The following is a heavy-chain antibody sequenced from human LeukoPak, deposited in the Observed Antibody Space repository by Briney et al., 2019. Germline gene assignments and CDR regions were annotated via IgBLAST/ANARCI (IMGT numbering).Heavy chain of an antibody. CDR1: GGTISSYY. V-gene: IGHV4-59*08. CDR3: ARLYSSGWAFDY. D-gene: IGHD6-19*01. CDR2: IHYSGST. Sequence: SETLSLTCTVSGGTISSYYWNWIRQPPEKGLEWIGYIHYSGSTKYNPSLKSRVTISVDTSRNQFSLKLSSVTAADTAVYYCARLYSSGWAFDYWGQGTLLTVSS. J-gene: IGHJ4*02.